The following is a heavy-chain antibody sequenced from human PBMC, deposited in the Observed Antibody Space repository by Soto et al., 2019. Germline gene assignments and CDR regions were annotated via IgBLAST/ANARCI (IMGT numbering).Heavy chain of an antibody. CDR3: ARDRLLQSNYYYYYGMDV. V-gene: IGHV4-39*02. Sequence: SETLSLTCTVSGDSISKSGHYWGWIRQPPGKALEWIGGIDYRGSTLYNPSLRSRITMSIDTSKKFFSLKLSSVTAADTAVYYCARDRLLQSNYYYYYGMDVWGQGTTVTVSS. CDR2: IDYRGST. D-gene: IGHD1-26*01. CDR1: GDSISKSGHY. J-gene: IGHJ6*02.